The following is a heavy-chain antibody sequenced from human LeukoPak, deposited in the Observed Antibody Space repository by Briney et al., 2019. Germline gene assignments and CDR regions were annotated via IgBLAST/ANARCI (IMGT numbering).Heavy chain of an antibody. V-gene: IGHV3-33*01. CDR1: GFTFSSFA. Sequence: PGRSLRPSCAASGFTFSSFAMHWVRQAPGKGLEWVTDIWYNGSNKYYAESVKGRFTISRDNSKNSLYLQMNSLRAEDTAVYYCSRGGYGDYNNWFDPWGQGTLVIVSS. CDR2: IWYNGSNK. CDR3: SRGGYGDYNNWFDP. D-gene: IGHD4-17*01. J-gene: IGHJ5*02.